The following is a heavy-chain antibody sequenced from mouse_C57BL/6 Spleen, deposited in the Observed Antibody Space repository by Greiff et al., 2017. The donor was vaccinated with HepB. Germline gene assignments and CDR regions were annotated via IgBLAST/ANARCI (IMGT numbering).Heavy chain of an antibody. CDR3: TRDYSYAMDY. Sequence: QVQLQQSGAELVRPGASVTLSCKASGYTFTDYDMHWVKQTPVHGLEWIGAIDPETGGTAYNQKFKGKAILTADKSSSTAYMELRSLTSEDSAVYYCTRDYSYAMDYWGQGPSVTVSS. CDR1: GYTFTDYD. J-gene: IGHJ4*01. V-gene: IGHV1-15*01. CDR2: IDPETGGT. D-gene: IGHD2-13*01.